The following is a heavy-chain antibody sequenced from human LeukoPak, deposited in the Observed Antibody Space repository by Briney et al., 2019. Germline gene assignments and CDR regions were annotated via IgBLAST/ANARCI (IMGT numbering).Heavy chain of an antibody. CDR2: ISAYNGNT. V-gene: IGHV1-18*01. CDR3: ARAPGLEPVTRDDY. J-gene: IGHJ4*02. CDR1: GYTFTSYG. Sequence: GASVKVSCKASGYTFTSYGISWVRQAPGQGLEWMGRISAYNGNTNYAQKLQGRVTMTTDTSTSTAYMELRSLRSDDTAVYYCARAPGLEPVTRDDYWGQGTLVTVSS. D-gene: IGHD1-1*01.